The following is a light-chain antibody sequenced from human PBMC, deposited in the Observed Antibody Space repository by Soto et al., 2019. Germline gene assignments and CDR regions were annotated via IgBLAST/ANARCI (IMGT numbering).Light chain of an antibody. CDR1: QSVSSY. V-gene: IGKV3-11*01. CDR2: DAS. J-gene: IGKJ1*01. CDR3: QQYYTGRT. Sequence: EIVLTQSPATLSLSPGERATLSCRASQSVSSYLAWYQQKPGQAPRVLIYDASNRATGIPARFSGSGSGTDFTLTISSLQAEDVAVYYCQQYYTGRTFGQGTKVEIK.